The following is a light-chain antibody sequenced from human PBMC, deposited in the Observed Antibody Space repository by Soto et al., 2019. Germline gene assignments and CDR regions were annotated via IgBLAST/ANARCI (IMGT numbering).Light chain of an antibody. J-gene: IGLJ2*01. CDR3: SSYTSSSTSVV. CDR2: EVS. V-gene: IGLV2-18*02. Sequence: QSALTQPPSVSGSPGQSVTISCTGTSSDVGSYNRVSWYQQPPGTAPKLMIYEVSNRPSGVPDRLSGSKSGNTASLTISGLQAEDEADYYCSSYTSSSTSVVFGGGTKLTVL. CDR1: SSDVGSYNR.